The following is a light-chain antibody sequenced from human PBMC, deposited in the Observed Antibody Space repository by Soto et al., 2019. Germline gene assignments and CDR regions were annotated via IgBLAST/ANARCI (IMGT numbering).Light chain of an antibody. J-gene: IGKJ1*01. CDR1: QYINYC. V-gene: IGKV1-39*01. CDR2: GTA. Sequence: DIQMTQSPSSLSASVGDTVTITCRPSQYINYCLRWHQQKPGQAPKLLIYGTATLQSGVPPTFRGSGSEPEFTLTISSLQPDDLAPYYCQQRYSPPRTFAQGTKVEI. CDR3: QQRYSPPRT.